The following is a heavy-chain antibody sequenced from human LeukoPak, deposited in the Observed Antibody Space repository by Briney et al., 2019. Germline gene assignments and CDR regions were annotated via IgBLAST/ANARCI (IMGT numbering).Heavy chain of an antibody. J-gene: IGHJ3*02. D-gene: IGHD6-6*01. Sequence: EVQLVQSGAEVKKPGESLKISCKGSGYNFATYWIGWVRQLPGKGLEWMGIIYPGDSDTRYSPSFQGQVTISADKSISIAYLQWSSLKASDTAMYYCARSPSMRDAFDIWGQGTMVTVSS. CDR3: ARSPSMRDAFDI. CDR2: IYPGDSDT. V-gene: IGHV5-51*03. CDR1: GYNFATYW.